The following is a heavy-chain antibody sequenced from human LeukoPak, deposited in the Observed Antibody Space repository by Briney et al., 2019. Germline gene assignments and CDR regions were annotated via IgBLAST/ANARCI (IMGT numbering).Heavy chain of an antibody. CDR3: ARYGSSALIFDY. CDR2: IYYSGST. D-gene: IGHD6-6*01. CDR1: GGSISSYY. V-gene: IGHV4-59*01. Sequence: SETLSLTCTVSGGSISSYYWSWLRQPPGKGLEWIGYIYYSGSTNYNPSLKSRVTISVDTSKNQFSLKLSSVTAADTAVYYCARYGSSALIFDYWGQGTLVTVSS. J-gene: IGHJ4*02.